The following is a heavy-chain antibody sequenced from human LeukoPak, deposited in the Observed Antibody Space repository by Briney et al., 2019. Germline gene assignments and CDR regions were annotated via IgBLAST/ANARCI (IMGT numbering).Heavy chain of an antibody. CDR3: AREAVAGTTDNTYYYYYYMDV. CDR2: IIPIFGTA. V-gene: IGHV1-69*01. Sequence: SVKVSCKASGGTFSSYAISWVRQAPGQGLEWMGGIIPIFGTANYAQKFQGRVTITADESTGTVYMELSSLRSEDTAVYYCAREAVAGTTDNTYYYYYYMDVWGKGTTVTVSS. CDR1: GGTFSSYA. D-gene: IGHD6-19*01. J-gene: IGHJ6*03.